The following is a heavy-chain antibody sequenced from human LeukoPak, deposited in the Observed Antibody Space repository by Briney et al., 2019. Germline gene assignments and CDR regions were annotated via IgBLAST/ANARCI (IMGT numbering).Heavy chain of an antibody. CDR3: ARGWYSYYYYGMDV. V-gene: IGHV3-30*04. CDR1: GFTFSSYA. J-gene: IGHJ6*02. CDR2: ISYDGSNK. Sequence: GGSLRLSCAASGFTFSSYAMHWVRQAPGKGLEWVAVISYDGSNKYYADSVKGRFTISRDNSKNTLYLQINSLRAEDTAVYYCARGWYSYYYYGMDVWGQGTTVTVSS. D-gene: IGHD6-13*01.